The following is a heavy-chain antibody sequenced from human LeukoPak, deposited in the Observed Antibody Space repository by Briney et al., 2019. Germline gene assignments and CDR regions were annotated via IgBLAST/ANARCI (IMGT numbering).Heavy chain of an antibody. D-gene: IGHD1-26*01. CDR3: ARMRGPTTGALDI. V-gene: IGHV3-48*02. CDR1: GFTFITYT. CDR2: ISSSSSTK. J-gene: IGHJ3*02. Sequence: GGSLRLSCVAPGFTFITYTMNWVRQAPGKGLEWVSSISSSSSTKYYADSVKGRFTISRDNAKNSLYLQVSSLRDEDTAIYYCARMRGPTTGALDIWGPGTMVAVSS.